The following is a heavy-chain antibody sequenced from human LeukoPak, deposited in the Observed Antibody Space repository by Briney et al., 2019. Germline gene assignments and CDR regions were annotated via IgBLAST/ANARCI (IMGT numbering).Heavy chain of an antibody. CDR1: GYTFTSYG. J-gene: IGHJ4*02. CDR2: IIPIFGTA. Sequence: SVKVSCKASGYTFTSYGINWVRQAPGQGLEWMGGIIPIFGTANYAQKFQGRVTITADKSTSTAYMELNSLRSEDTAVYYCARETNGHYYDGGLDYWGQGTLVTVSS. V-gene: IGHV1-69*06. CDR3: ARETNGHYYDGGLDY. D-gene: IGHD3-22*01.